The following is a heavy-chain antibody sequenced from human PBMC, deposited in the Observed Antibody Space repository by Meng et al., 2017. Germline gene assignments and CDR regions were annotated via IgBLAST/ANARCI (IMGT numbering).Heavy chain of an antibody. J-gene: IGHJ4*02. V-gene: IGHV7-4-1*02. D-gene: IGHD6-19*01. Sequence: ASVKVSCKASGYTFTSYAMIWLRPAPGQGREGMGWTNTNTGNPTYAQGVTGRFVFSLDTSVSTAYLQISSLKAEDTAVYYCARDRIAVAGTHLDYWGQGTLVTVSS. CDR1: GYTFTSYA. CDR3: ARDRIAVAGTHLDY. CDR2: TNTNTGNP.